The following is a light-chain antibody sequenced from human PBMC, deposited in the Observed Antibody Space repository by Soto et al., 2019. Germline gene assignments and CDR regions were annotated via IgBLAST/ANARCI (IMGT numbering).Light chain of an antibody. CDR3: QQYGSSPPYT. J-gene: IGKJ2*01. Sequence: EIVLTQSPGPLSLSPGERATLSCRASQSVSSRYLAWYQQKPGQAPRLLMYGASSRATGIPDRFSGSGSGTDFTLTISRLEPEDFAVYYCQQYGSSPPYTFGQGTKLEIK. V-gene: IGKV3-20*01. CDR1: QSVSSRY. CDR2: GAS.